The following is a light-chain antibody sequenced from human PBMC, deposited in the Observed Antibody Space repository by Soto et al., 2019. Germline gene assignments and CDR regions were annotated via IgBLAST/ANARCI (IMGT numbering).Light chain of an antibody. J-gene: IGLJ2*01. CDR2: EVS. CDR3: TSYTSSSTLV. CDR1: SSDVGGYNY. Sequence: QSALTQPASVSGSPGQSITISCTGTSSDVGGYNYVSWYQQHPGKAPKLMIYEVSNRPSGVSNRFSGSKSGNTASLTISGLQAEDEAHHYCTSYTSSSTLVFGGGTKLTVL. V-gene: IGLV2-14*01.